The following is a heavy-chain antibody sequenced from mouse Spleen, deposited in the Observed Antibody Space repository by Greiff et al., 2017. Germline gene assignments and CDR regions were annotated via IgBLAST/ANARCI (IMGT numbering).Heavy chain of an antibody. D-gene: IGHD2-1*01. V-gene: IGHV3-8*01. CDR2: ISYSGST. J-gene: IGHJ1*01. CDR1: GYSITSDY. Sequence: EVKLVESGPGLAKPSQTLSLTCSVTGYSITSDYWNWIRKFPGNKLEYMGYISYSGSTYYNPSLKSRISITRDTSKNQYYLQLNSVTTEDTATYYCASGGYGNYWYFDVWGAGTTVTVSS. CDR3: ASGGYGNYWYFDV.